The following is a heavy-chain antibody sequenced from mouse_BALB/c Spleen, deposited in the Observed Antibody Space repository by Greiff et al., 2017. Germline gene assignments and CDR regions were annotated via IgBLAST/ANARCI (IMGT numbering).Heavy chain of an antibody. CDR3: ARDGDWDGGNYFDY. CDR2: ISSGGSYT. Sequence: EVNVVESGGGLVKPGGSLKLSCAASGFTFSSYAMSWVRQSPEKRLEWVAEISSGGSYTYYPDTVTGRFTISRDNAKNTLYLEMSSLRSEDTAMYYCARDGDWDGGNYFDYWGQGTTLTVSS. D-gene: IGHD4-1*01. CDR1: GFTFSSYA. V-gene: IGHV5-9-4*01. J-gene: IGHJ2*01.